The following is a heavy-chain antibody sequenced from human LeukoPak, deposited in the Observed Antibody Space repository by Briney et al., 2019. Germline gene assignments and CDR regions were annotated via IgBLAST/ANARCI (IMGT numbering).Heavy chain of an antibody. CDR3: AKGSCSSGWCGEFDY. V-gene: IGHV3-9*01. J-gene: IGHJ4*02. D-gene: IGHD6-19*01. CDR1: GFTFDDYA. CDR2: ISWNSGSI. Sequence: PGGSLRLSCAASGFTFDDYAMHWVRQAPGKGLEWVSGISWNSGSIGYADSVKGRFTISRDNAKNSLYLQMNSLRAEDTALYYCAKGSCSSGWCGEFDYWGQGTLVTVFS.